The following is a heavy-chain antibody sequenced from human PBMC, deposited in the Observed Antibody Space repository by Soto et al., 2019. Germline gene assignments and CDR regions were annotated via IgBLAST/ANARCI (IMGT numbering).Heavy chain of an antibody. V-gene: IGHV3-21*01. Sequence: EVQLVESGGGLVKPGGSLRLSCAASGFTFSSYSMNWFRQAPGKGLAWASSISSSSSYIYYADSVKGRSTISRDNAKNSLDLQMNSLRAEDTDVYYCARVERAYCGGDCYDYWGQGTLVTVSS. J-gene: IGHJ4*02. CDR2: ISSSSSYI. D-gene: IGHD2-21*01. CDR3: ARVERAYCGGDCYDY. CDR1: GFTFSSYS.